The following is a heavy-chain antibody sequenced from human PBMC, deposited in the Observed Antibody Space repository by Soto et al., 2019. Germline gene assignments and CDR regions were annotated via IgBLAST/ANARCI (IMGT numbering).Heavy chain of an antibody. Sequence: ASVKVSCKTSGYTFTSYGISWVRQAPGQGLEWLGWISGYDGRTNLAQKVQDRVTMTTDTSTSTAYMELRSLRSDDTAVYYCAREGDVPYYYYGMYVWGQGTTVTVSS. CDR2: ISGYDGRT. CDR3: AREGDVPYYYYGMYV. V-gene: IGHV1-18*01. CDR1: GYTFTSYG. D-gene: IGHD2-21*02. J-gene: IGHJ6*02.